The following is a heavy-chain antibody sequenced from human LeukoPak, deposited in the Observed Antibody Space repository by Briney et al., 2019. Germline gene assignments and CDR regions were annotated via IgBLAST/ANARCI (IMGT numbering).Heavy chain of an antibody. V-gene: IGHV1-2*02. CDR2: INPNSGGT. J-gene: IGHJ5*02. CDR1: GYSFTDYY. Sequence: GASVKVSCKTSGYSFTDYYMHRVRQAPGQGLEWMGWINPNSGGTSSAQKFQGRVTMTRDTSITTVYMEVRWLTSDDTAIYYCARADRLHGGPYLIGPWGQGTLVTVSS. D-gene: IGHD2-21*01. CDR3: ARADRLHGGPYLIGP.